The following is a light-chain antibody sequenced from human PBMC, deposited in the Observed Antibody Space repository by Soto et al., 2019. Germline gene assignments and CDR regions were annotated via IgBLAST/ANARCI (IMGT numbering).Light chain of an antibody. CDR3: QQYGSSIKT. CDR1: QSVSSNY. V-gene: IGKV3-20*01. Sequence: IVLTQSPATLSLSPWERATLSCRASQSVSSNYLAWYQQRPGQPPNLLIFGASNRAPGIPDRFSGSGSGTDFTLTISRLEPEDFAVYYCQQYGSSIKTFGQGTKVDIK. J-gene: IGKJ1*01. CDR2: GAS.